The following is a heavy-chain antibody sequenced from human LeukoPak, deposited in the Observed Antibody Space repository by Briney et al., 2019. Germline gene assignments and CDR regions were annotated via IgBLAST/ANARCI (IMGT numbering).Heavy chain of an antibody. CDR3: AKTFSGYAGLWGYFDL. V-gene: IGHV1-24*01. J-gene: IGHJ2*01. CDR1: GYTLTELS. Sequence: GASVKVSCKVSGYTLTELSIHWVRQAPGKGLEWMGSIDPEDGETIYAQKFHGRVTLTADISTDTTYMDLSGLRSEDTAVYYCAKTFSGYAGLWGYFDLWGRGTLVTVSS. CDR2: IDPEDGET. D-gene: IGHD5-12*01.